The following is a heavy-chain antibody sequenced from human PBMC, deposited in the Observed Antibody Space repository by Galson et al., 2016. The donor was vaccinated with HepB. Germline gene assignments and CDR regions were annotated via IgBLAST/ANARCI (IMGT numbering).Heavy chain of an antibody. V-gene: IGHV3-53*01. Sequence: SLRLSCAASGFSVISNYMRWVRQAPGKGLEWVSLIERGGSAQYADSVKGRFTISRDNSKNVLYLQMSSLRADDTAVYYCARDRGWFGEADFIYAMDVWGQGTTVTVSS. D-gene: IGHD3-10*01. J-gene: IGHJ6*02. CDR2: IERGGSA. CDR3: ARDRGWFGEADFIYAMDV. CDR1: GFSVISNY.